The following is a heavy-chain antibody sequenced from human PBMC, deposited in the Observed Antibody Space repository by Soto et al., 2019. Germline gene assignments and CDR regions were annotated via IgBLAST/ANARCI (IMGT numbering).Heavy chain of an antibody. V-gene: IGHV1-8*01. CDR2: MNPNSGNT. D-gene: IGHD3-10*01. CDR3: ARVPELLWFGEGWFDP. J-gene: IGHJ5*02. Sequence: ASVKVSCKASGYTFTSYDINWVRQATGQGLEWMGWMNPNSGNTGYAQKFQGRVTMTRNTSISTAYMELSSLRSEDTAVYYCARVPELLWFGEGWFDPWGQGTLVTVSS. CDR1: GYTFTSYD.